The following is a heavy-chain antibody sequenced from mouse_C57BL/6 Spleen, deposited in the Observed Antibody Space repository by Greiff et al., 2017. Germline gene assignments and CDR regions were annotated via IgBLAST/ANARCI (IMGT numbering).Heavy chain of an antibody. J-gene: IGHJ4*01. CDR3: AYDYGGAMDY. CDR1: GFSLTSYG. V-gene: IGHV2-2*01. Sequence: VKLQESGPGLVQPSQSLSITCTVSGFSLTSYGVHWVRQSPGKGLEWLGVIWSGGSTDYNAAFISRLSISKDNSKSQVFFKMNSLQADDTAIYYCAYDYGGAMDYWGQGTSVTVSS. CDR2: IWSGGST. D-gene: IGHD2-4*01.